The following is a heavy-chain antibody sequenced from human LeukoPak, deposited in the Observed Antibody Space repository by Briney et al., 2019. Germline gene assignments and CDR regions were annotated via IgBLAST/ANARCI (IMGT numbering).Heavy chain of an antibody. CDR1: GGTFSSYA. J-gene: IGHJ4*02. CDR3: ARGWGYNLLDY. D-gene: IGHD5-24*01. Sequence: SVKVSCKASGGTFSSYAISWVRQAPGQGLEWMGRIIPILGIANYAQKSQGRVTITADKSTSTAYMELSSLRSEDTAVYYCARGWGYNLLDYWGQGTLVTVSS. V-gene: IGHV1-69*04. CDR2: IIPILGIA.